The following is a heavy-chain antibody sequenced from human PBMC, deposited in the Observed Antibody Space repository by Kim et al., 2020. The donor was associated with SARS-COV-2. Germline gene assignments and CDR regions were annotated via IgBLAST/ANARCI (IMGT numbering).Heavy chain of an antibody. Sequence: GGSLRLSCAASGFTFSSYGMHWVRQAPGKGLEWVAVISHDGSDKYYADSVKGRFTVSRDNSKNTLYLQMNSLRAEDTAVYYCAKEIVRTVAATGGDYYYYGMDVWGQGTTVTVSS. D-gene: IGHD6-19*01. CDR1: GFTFSSYG. CDR3: AKEIVRTVAATGGDYYYYGMDV. CDR2: ISHDGSDK. J-gene: IGHJ6*02. V-gene: IGHV3-30*18.